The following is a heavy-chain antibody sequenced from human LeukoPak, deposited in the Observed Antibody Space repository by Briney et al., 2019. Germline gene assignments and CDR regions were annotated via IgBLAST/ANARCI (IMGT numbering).Heavy chain of an antibody. CDR3: ARDSSGYTTIFDY. D-gene: IGHD5-18*01. CDR1: GGPISSYY. Sequence: SETLSLTCTVSGGPISSYYWSWIRQPPGKGLEWIGYIYYSGSTNYNPSLKSRVTISVDTSKNQFSLKLSSVTAADTAVYYCARDSSGYTTIFDYWGQGTLVTVSS. CDR2: IYYSGST. V-gene: IGHV4-59*01. J-gene: IGHJ4*02.